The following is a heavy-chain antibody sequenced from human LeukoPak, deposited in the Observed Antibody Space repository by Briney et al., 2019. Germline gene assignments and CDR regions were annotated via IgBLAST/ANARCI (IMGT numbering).Heavy chain of an antibody. CDR3: ARDYGSGSFGY. V-gene: IGHV4-39*07. CDR2: IYYSGST. Sequence: SETLSLTCTVSGGSISSSSYCWGWIRQPPGEGLEWIGSIYYSGSTYYNPSLKSRVTISVDTSKNQFSLKLSSVTAADTAVYYCARDYGSGSFGYWGQGTLVTVSS. CDR1: GGSISSSSYC. D-gene: IGHD3-10*01. J-gene: IGHJ4*02.